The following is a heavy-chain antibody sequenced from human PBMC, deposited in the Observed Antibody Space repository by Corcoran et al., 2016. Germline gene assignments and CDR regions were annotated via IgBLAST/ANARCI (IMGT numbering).Heavy chain of an antibody. CDR3: ASGGGANDFWSGYSYYYYGMDV. CDR2: ISSSSSYI. J-gene: IGHJ6*02. V-gene: IGHV3-21*01. Sequence: EVQLVESGGGLVKPGGSLRLSCAASGFTFSSYSMNWVRQAPGKGLEWVSSISSSSSYIYYADSVKGRFTISRDNAKNSLYLQMNSLRAEYTAVYYCASGGGANDFWSGYSYYYYGMDVWGQGTTVTVSS. D-gene: IGHD3-3*01. CDR1: GFTFSSYS.